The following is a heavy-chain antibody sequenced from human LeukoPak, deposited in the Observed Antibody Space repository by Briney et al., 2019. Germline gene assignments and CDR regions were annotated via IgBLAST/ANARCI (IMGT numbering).Heavy chain of an antibody. J-gene: IGHJ4*02. CDR3: AKRTDSSGWYYFDY. CDR2: IRIDGSDK. V-gene: IGHV3-30*02. CDR1: GFSFSNYG. D-gene: IGHD6-19*01. Sequence: PGGSLRLSCAATGFSFSNYGMHWVRQAPGKGLEWVAFIRIDGSDKYYADSVKGRFTFSRDNPKNTLYLQMNSLRAEDTAVYYCAKRTDSSGWYYFDYWGQGTLVTVSS.